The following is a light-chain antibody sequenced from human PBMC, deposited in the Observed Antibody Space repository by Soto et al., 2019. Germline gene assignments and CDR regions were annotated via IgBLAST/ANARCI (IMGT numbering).Light chain of an antibody. CDR1: SSDVGSYNY. J-gene: IGLJ1*01. CDR2: ASS. CDR3: RSYTSGTTLSV. V-gene: IGLV2-14*01. Sequence: QSVLTQPASVSGSPGQSITVSCTGTSSDVGSYNYVSWYQQHPGKAPRLMIYASSNRPSGVSHRFSGSRSGNTASLTISGLQAEYAADYLCRSYTSGTTLSVFANGTKV.